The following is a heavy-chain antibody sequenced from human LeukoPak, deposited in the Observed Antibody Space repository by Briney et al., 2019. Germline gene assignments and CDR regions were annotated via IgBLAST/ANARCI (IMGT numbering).Heavy chain of an antibody. CDR3: ATIHYDILTGYSYCFDY. D-gene: IGHD3-9*01. CDR1: GYTLTELS. J-gene: IGHJ4*02. CDR2: FDPEDGET. Sequence: VASVKVSCKVSGYTLTELSIHWVRQVPGKGLEWMGGFDPEDGETIYAQKFQGRVTMTEDTSTDTAYMELSSLRSEDTAVYYCATIHYDILTGYSYCFDYWGQGTQVTVSS. V-gene: IGHV1-24*01.